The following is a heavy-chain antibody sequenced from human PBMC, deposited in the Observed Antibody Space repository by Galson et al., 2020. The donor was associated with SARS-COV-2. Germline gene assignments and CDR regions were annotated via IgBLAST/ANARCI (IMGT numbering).Heavy chain of an antibody. Sequence: SGPTLVKPTQTLTLTCTFSGFSLSTSGVGVGWTRQPPGKALEWLALIYWDDDKRYSPSLKSRLTITKDTSKNQVVLTMTNMDPVDTATYYCAHRLGVIAAAYFDYWGQGTLVTVSS. J-gene: IGHJ4*02. CDR3: AHRLGVIAAAYFDY. CDR1: GFSLSTSGVG. V-gene: IGHV2-5*02. D-gene: IGHD6-13*01. CDR2: IYWDDDK.